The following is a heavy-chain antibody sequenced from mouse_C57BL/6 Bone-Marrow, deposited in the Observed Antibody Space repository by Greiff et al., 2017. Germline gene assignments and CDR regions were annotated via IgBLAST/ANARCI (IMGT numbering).Heavy chain of an antibody. D-gene: IGHD1-1*01. V-gene: IGHV5-17*01. Sequence: EVKLVESGGGLVKPGGSLKLSCAASGFTFSDYGMHWVRQAPEKGLEWVAYISSGSSTIYYAATVKGRFTISRDNAKNTLFLQMTSLRSEDTAMYYCARRFITTVVAPMDYWGQGTSVTVSS. J-gene: IGHJ4*01. CDR2: ISSGSSTI. CDR1: GFTFSDYG. CDR3: ARRFITTVVAPMDY.